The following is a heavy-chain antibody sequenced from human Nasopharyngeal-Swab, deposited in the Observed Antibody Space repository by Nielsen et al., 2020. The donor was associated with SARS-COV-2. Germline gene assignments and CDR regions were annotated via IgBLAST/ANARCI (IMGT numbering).Heavy chain of an antibody. CDR1: GFTFSSYA. V-gene: IGHV3-64D*06. J-gene: IGHJ6*03. Sequence: GGSLRLSCSASGFTFSSYAMHWVRQAPGKGLEYVSAISSNGGSTYYADSVKGRFTISRDNSKNTLYLQMSSLRAEDTAVYYCVKDLSIAAAGLYYYYYMDVWGKGTTVTVSS. CDR2: ISSNGGST. CDR3: VKDLSIAAAGLYYYYYMDV. D-gene: IGHD6-25*01.